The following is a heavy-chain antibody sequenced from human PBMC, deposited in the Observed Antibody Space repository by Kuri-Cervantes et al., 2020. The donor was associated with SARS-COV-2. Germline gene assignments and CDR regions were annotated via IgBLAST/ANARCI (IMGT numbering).Heavy chain of an antibody. CDR2: ISSSGSTI. CDR1: GFTFSSYE. D-gene: IGHD6-19*01. V-gene: IGHV3-48*03. Sequence: GESLKISCAASGFTFSSYEMNWVRQAPGKGLEWVSYISSSGSTIYYADSVKGRFTISRDNAKNSLYLQMNSLRAEDKAVYYCASEIAVAGGGYYYYYGMDVWGQGTTVTVSS. J-gene: IGHJ6*02. CDR3: ASEIAVAGGGYYYYYGMDV.